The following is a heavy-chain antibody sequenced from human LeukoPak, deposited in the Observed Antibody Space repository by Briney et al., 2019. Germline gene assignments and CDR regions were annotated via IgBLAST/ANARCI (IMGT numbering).Heavy chain of an antibody. D-gene: IGHD5-12*01. Sequence: SSETLSLTCTVSGGSISSNSYYWGWIRQPPGKGLEWVSSISSSSSYIYYADSVKGRFTISRDNAKNSLYLQMNSLRAEDTAVYYCATVVATQYYGMDVWGQGTTVTVSS. J-gene: IGHJ6*02. CDR2: ISSSSSYI. V-gene: IGHV3-21*01. CDR1: GGSISSNS. CDR3: ATVVATQYYGMDV.